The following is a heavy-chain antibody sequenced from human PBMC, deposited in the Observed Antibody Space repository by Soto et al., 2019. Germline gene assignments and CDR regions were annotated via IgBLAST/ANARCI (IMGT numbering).Heavy chain of an antibody. J-gene: IGHJ4*02. Sequence: SETLSLTCAVSGYSVSNGYYWGRIRQPPGKGLEWVATIYHTGRSYYNPSLKSRFTISINASNNHFSLKLTSVTAADTAVYYCARTGFGTGWCFDYWGQGALVTVSS. CDR2: IYHTGRS. V-gene: IGHV4-38-2*01. D-gene: IGHD6-19*01. CDR3: ARTGFGTGWCFDY. CDR1: GYSVSNGYY.